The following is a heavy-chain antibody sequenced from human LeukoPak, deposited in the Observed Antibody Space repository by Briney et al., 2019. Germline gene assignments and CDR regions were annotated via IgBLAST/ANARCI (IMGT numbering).Heavy chain of an antibody. CDR2: ISGSVGTT. CDR3: AKGDVVTAIIPLDY. V-gene: IGHV3-23*01. J-gene: IGHJ4*02. Sequence: PGRSXRLSXAAXGXXFXSYAMSWVRQAPGKGLEWVSGISGSVGTTYYADSVQSRFTISRENSKKTVFLQMSSLRAEDTAVYYCAKGDVVTAIIPLDYWGQGTLVTVSS. CDR1: GXXFXSYA. D-gene: IGHD5-12*01.